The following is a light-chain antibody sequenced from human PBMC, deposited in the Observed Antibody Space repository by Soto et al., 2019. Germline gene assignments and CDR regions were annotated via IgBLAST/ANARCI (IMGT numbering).Light chain of an antibody. V-gene: IGKV1-39*01. CDR2: AAS. CDR1: QTISFY. J-gene: IGKJ1*01. CDR3: QQAYSTPWT. Sequence: DIQVTHSPSSLSASVGDRVTITCRASQTISFYLNWYQQKPGKAPKLLIYAASNLQSGVPSRFSASGSGTEFTLTLNSLQPEDFATYYCQQAYSTPWTFGQGTKVDIK.